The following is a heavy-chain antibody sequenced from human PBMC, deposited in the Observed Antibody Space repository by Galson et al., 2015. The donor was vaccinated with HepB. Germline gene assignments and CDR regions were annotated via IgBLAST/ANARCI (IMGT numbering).Heavy chain of an antibody. CDR1: GFTFSNYA. Sequence: SLRLSCAASGFTFSNYAVHWVRQAPGKGLEWVAVVSYDGSNKYYADYVKGRFTISRDNSKNTLYLQMNSLRAEDTAMYSCTRDRRAIQPWSSGPYYYYYGMDVRGQGTTVTVAS. CDR3: TRDRRAIQPWSSGPYYYYYGMDV. J-gene: IGHJ6*02. D-gene: IGHD5-18*01. CDR2: VSYDGSNK. V-gene: IGHV3-30*04.